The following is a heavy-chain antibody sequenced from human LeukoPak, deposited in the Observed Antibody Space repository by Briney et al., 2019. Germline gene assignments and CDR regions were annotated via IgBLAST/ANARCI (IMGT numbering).Heavy chain of an antibody. D-gene: IGHD1-26*01. V-gene: IGHV1-2*02. Sequence: ASVKVSCKASGYTFTGYYMHWVRQAPGQGLEWMGWINPNSGGTNYAQKFQGRVTMTRDTSISTAYMELSRLRSDDTAVYYCARGFVGTTAQIDYWGQGTLVTVSS. CDR1: GYTFTGYY. CDR2: INPNSGGT. J-gene: IGHJ4*02. CDR3: ARGFVGTTAQIDY.